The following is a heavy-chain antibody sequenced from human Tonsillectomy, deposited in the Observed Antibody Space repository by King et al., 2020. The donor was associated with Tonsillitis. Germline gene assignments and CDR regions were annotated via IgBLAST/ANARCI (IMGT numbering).Heavy chain of an antibody. Sequence: VQLQESGPGLVKPSQTLSLTCTVSGGSISSGGYYWSWIRQHPGKGLEWIGYIYYSGSTYYNPSLKSRVTISVDTSKNQFSLKLSSVTAADTAVYYCARDPCFRPFYGFKDTASGYGMDVWGQGTTVTVSS. D-gene: IGHD5-18*01. J-gene: IGHJ6*02. V-gene: IGHV4-31*03. CDR1: GGSISSGGYY. CDR3: ARDPCFRPFYGFKDTASGYGMDV. CDR2: IYYSGST.